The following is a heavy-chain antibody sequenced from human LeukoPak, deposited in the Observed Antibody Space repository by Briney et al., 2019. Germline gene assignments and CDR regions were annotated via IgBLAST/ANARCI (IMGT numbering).Heavy chain of an antibody. J-gene: IGHJ3*02. D-gene: IGHD5-12*01. CDR3: ARRGGYTSDAFDI. CDR2: IYPGDSDT. CDR1: GYRFTSYW. Sequence: PGESLKISFKGSGYRFTSYWNGWVRPMPGKGLEWMGIIYPGDSDTRYSPSFQGQVTISADKSISTAYLQWSSLKASDTAMYYCARRGGYTSDAFDIWGQGTMVTVSS. V-gene: IGHV5-51*01.